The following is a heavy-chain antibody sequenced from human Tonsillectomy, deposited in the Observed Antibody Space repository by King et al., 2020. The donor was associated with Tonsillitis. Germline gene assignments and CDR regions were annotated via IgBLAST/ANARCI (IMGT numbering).Heavy chain of an antibody. CDR2: ISTYTGET. V-gene: IGHV1-18*04. Sequence: QLVQSGDEVKKPGASMKVSCKASGYTFSTYGINWVRQAPGQGLECMGWISTYTGETDYAQKFQGRVTLTTNTSTSTVYMELRRLRSDDTAVYYCARGHEDWFFDLWGRGTLVTVSS. J-gene: IGHJ2*01. CDR3: ARGHEDWFFDL. CDR1: GYTFSTYG.